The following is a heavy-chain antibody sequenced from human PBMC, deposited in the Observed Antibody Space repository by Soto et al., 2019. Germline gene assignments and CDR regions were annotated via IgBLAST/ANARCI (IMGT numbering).Heavy chain of an antibody. CDR2: ISYNGSNK. V-gene: IGHV3-30*18. CDR1: GFTFSSNG. D-gene: IGHD3-16*02. CDR3: AKDRWVYVWGSYLHFDY. Sequence: PGGPLRLSCVASGFTFSSNGMHWVRRAPGKGLEWVAVISYNGSNKYYADTVKGRFTIYRDNSKNTLYLQMNSLRAEDMAVFYFAKDRWVYVWGSYLHFDYWGQGTLVTVSS. J-gene: IGHJ4*02.